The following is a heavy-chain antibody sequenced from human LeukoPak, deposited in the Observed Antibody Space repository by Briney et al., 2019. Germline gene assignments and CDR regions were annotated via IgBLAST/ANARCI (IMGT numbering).Heavy chain of an antibody. Sequence: ASVEVSCKASGYTFTGYYMHWVRQAPGQGLEWMGRINPNSGGTNYAQKFQGRVTMTRDTSISTAYMELSRLRSDDTAVYYCARVWSSSGTVDYWGQGTLVTVSS. J-gene: IGHJ4*02. CDR2: INPNSGGT. CDR3: ARVWSSSGTVDY. D-gene: IGHD6-19*01. CDR1: GYTFTGYY. V-gene: IGHV1-2*06.